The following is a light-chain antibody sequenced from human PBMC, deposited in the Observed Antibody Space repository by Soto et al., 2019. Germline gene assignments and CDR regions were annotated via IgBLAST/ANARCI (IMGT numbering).Light chain of an antibody. Sequence: EIVMTQSPATLSVSPWERATLSCRASQSVSSNLAWYQQKPGQAPRPLLYGASIRATGIPARFSGSGSGTEFTLTISSLQSEDFAVYYCQQYNSWPETFGQGTKVDIK. J-gene: IGKJ1*01. V-gene: IGKV3-15*01. CDR3: QQYNSWPET. CDR2: GAS. CDR1: QSVSSN.